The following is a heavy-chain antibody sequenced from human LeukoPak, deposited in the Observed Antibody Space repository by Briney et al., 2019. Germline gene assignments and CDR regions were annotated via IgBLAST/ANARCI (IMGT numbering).Heavy chain of an antibody. CDR3: ARDSYCSGGSCYYSYYYGMDV. CDR1: GFTFSSYG. CDR2: ISYDGSNK. V-gene: IGHV3-30*03. D-gene: IGHD2-15*01. J-gene: IGHJ6*02. Sequence: GGSLRLSCAASGFTFSSYGMHWVRQAPGKGLEWVAVISYDGSNKYYADSVKGRFTISRDNSKNTLYLQMNSLRAEDTAVYYCARDSYCSGGSCYYSYYYGMDVWGQGTTVTVSS.